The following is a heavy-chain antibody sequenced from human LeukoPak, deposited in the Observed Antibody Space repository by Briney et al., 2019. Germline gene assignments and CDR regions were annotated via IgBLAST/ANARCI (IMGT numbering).Heavy chain of an antibody. Sequence: SETLSLTCAVYGGSISSSSYYWGWIRQPPGKGLEWIGSIYYSGSTYYNPSLKSRVTISVDTSKNQFSLKLSSVTAADTAVYYCASIVRDGYNPNLDYWGQGTLVTVSS. CDR3: ASIVRDGYNPNLDY. D-gene: IGHD5-24*01. CDR1: GGSISSSSYY. V-gene: IGHV4-39*07. J-gene: IGHJ4*02. CDR2: IYYSGST.